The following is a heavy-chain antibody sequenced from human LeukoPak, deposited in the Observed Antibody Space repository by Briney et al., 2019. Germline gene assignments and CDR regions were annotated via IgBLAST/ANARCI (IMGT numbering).Heavy chain of an antibody. D-gene: IGHD5-24*01. V-gene: IGHV6-1*01. Sequence: SQTLSLTCAISGDRDSSNNPAWSWIRQSPSRGLEWLGRTYYRSKWYNDYAVSVKSRITINPDTSKNQFSLKLNSVTPEDTAVYYCARGGRWLQVPGAEYYFDYWGQPSLVTVSS. CDR1: GDRDSSNNPA. CDR3: ARGGRWLQVPGAEYYFDY. CDR2: TYYRSKWYN. J-gene: IGHJ4*02.